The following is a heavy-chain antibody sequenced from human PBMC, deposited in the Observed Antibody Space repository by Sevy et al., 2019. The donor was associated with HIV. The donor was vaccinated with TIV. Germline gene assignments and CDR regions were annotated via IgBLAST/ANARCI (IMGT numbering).Heavy chain of an antibody. V-gene: IGHV3-48*02. J-gene: IGHJ3*02. CDR2: ISSSSSAI. CDR3: AREQWQLNADEALDI. Sequence: GGSLRLSCAASGFTFSSYSMNWVRQAPGRGLEWISYISSSSSAIYYADSVKGRFTISRDNAKNSLYLQMNSLRDEDTAVYYWAREQWQLNADEALDIGAKGQWSPSPQ. D-gene: IGHD6-19*01. CDR1: GFTFSSYS.